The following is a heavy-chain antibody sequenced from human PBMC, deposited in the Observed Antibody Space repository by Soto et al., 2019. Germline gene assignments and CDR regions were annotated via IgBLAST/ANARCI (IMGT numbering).Heavy chain of an antibody. CDR2: ISTYNGDT. CDR3: ARQGSWPYYYYGLDV. CDR1: GYTFTTSG. D-gene: IGHD1-26*01. Sequence: QVQLVQSGPEVRKPGASVKVSCEASGYTFTTSGISWVRQVPGQGLEWMGWISTYNGDTNSAQNFQGRVLMTADTSTGTAYMALMSLKSDDTAVYYCARQGSWPYYYYGLDVWGQGTTVTVSS. J-gene: IGHJ6*02. V-gene: IGHV1-18*01.